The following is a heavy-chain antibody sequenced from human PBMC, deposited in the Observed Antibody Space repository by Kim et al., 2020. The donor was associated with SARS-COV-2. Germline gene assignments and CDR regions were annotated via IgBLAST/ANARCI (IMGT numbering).Heavy chain of an antibody. D-gene: IGHD3-10*01. J-gene: IGHJ4*02. V-gene: IGHV3-7*03. CDR2: GNEK. Sequence: GNEKFHVDSVKGRCTISRDNAKNSLFLQMNSLRAEDTAVYYCARGDSAAHWGQGTLVTVSS. CDR3: ARGDSAAH.